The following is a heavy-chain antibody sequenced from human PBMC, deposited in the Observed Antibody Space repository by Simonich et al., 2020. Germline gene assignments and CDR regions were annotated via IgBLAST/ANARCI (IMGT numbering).Heavy chain of an antibody. V-gene: IGHV1-2*02. Sequence: QVQLVQSGAEVKKPGASVKVSCKASGYTFTGYSMHWVRQAPGQELEWMGWINPHRGGTNYAQNFKGRFTMTRDTSNSTAYMELSRLRSDDTAVYYCARDELGIQHWYCDLWGRGTLVTVSS. D-gene: IGHD7-27*01. CDR3: ARDELGIQHWYCDL. CDR1: GYTFTGYS. CDR2: INPHRGGT. J-gene: IGHJ2*01.